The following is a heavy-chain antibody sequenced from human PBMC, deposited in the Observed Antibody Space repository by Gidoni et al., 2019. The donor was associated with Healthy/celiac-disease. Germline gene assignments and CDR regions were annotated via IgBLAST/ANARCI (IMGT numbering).Heavy chain of an antibody. J-gene: IGHJ3*02. D-gene: IGHD4-17*01. V-gene: IGHV3-23*01. CDR1: GFTFRSSA. CDR3: AKAASGNTVTKRLGAFDI. CDR2: ISGSGGST. Sequence: EVQLLESGGGLVQPGGSLRLSCAASGFTFRSSAMSWVRQAPGKGLEWVSAISGSGGSTYYADSVKGRFTISRDNSKNTLYLQMNSLRAEDTAVYYCAKAASGNTVTKRLGAFDIWGQGTMVTVSS.